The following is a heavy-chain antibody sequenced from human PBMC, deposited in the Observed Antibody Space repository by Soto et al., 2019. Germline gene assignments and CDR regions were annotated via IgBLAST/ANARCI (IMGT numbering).Heavy chain of an antibody. CDR3: ARAHSRSWYVCDY. CDR2: MNPNSGNT. J-gene: IGHJ4*02. V-gene: IGHV1-8*01. D-gene: IGHD6-13*01. Sequence: QVQLVQSGAEVKKPGASVKVSCKASGYTFTSYDINWVRQATGQGLEWMGWMNPNSGNTDYAQKVQGRVTMTRNTTTSTAYMELSSLRYADTAVYYCARAHSRSWYVCDYWGQGTLVTVSS. CDR1: GYTFTSYD.